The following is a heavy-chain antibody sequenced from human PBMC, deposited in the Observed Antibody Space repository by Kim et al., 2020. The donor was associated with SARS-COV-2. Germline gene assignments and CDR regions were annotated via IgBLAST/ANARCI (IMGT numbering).Heavy chain of an antibody. CDR2: ISSSSSYI. D-gene: IGHD6-6*01. Sequence: GGSLRLSCAASGFTFSSYSMNWVRQAPGKGLEWVSSISSSSSYIYYADSVKGRFTISRDNAKNSLYLQMNSLRAEDTAVYYCAREGESIAKTQTYYYYGMDVWGQGTTVPVSS. J-gene: IGHJ6*02. CDR3: AREGESIAKTQTYYYYGMDV. V-gene: IGHV3-21*01. CDR1: GFTFSSYS.